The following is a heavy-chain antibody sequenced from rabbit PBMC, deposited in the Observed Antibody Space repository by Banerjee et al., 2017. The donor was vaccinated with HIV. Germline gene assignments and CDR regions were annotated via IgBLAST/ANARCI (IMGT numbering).Heavy chain of an antibody. Sequence: QEQLVESGGGLVQPGESLKLFCKASGFDFSYHGVTWVRQAPGKGLEWIGYIDPVSDKTYYASWVNGRFSISRENTQNTVSLQLNSLTAADTATYFCARGSGSTVYNLWGQGTLVTVS. CDR2: IDPVSDKT. CDR1: GFDFSYHG. D-gene: IGHD4-2*01. CDR3: ARGSGSTVYNL. J-gene: IGHJ4*01. V-gene: IGHV1S47*01.